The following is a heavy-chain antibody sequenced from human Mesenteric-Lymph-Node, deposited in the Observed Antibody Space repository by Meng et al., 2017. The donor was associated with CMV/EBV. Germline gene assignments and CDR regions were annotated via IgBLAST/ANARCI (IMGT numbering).Heavy chain of an antibody. J-gene: IGHJ4*02. CDR1: GFTFSSYE. D-gene: IGHD3-10*01. CDR3: ARAGRWFWEQYSDS. CDR2: TRPDGNEG. Sequence: GESLKISCAASGFTFSSYEMNWVRQAPGKGLEWVANTRPDGNEGYYVGSVKGRFTISRDNTRNSLYLQMNSLRVEDTAVYYCARAGRWFWEQYSDSWGQGTPVTVSS. V-gene: IGHV3-7*01.